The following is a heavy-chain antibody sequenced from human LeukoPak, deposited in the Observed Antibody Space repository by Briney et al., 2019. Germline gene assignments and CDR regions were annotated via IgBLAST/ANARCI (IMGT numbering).Heavy chain of an antibody. CDR2: IYWNDDK. Sequence: ESGPTLVKPTQTLTLTCTFSGFSLTTSGMAVGWIRQPSGKALEWLAHIYWNDDKRYSPSQQSRLTITKDTSKNQVVLTMTYVDPVDTATYYCAHGGPPFDYWGQGTLVTVSA. CDR3: AHGGPPFDY. J-gene: IGHJ4*02. CDR1: GFSLTTSGMA. V-gene: IGHV2-5*01.